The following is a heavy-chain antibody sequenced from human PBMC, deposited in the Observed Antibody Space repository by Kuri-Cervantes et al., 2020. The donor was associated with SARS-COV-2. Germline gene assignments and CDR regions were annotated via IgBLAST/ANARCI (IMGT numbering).Heavy chain of an antibody. J-gene: IGHJ4*02. CDR1: GGSISSHY. V-gene: IGHV4-59*11. D-gene: IGHD3-3*01. Sequence: GSLRLSCTVSGGSISSHYWSWIRQPPGKGLEWIGYIYYSGSTNYNPSLKSRVTISVDTSKNQFSLKLSSVTAADTAVYYCTTLPPTDYYDFWSGYYPDYWGQGSLVTVSS. CDR2: IYYSGST. CDR3: TTLPPTDYYDFWSGYYPDY.